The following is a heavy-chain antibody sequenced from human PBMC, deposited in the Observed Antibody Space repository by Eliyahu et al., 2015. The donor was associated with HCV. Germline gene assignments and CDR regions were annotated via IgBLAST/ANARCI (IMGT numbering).Heavy chain of an antibody. J-gene: IGHJ4*02. D-gene: IGHD6-6*01. CDR3: AKDGTYSSSSGFDY. CDR1: GFXFXXYA. CDR2: XSGSGGXT. Sequence: EVQLLESGGGLVQPGGSXXLSCAAPGFXFXXYAMGWVXQAPGKGLEWVSAXSGSGGXTYYADSVKGRFTISRDNSKNTLYLQMNSLRAEDTAVYYCAKDGTYSSSSGFDYWGQGTLVTVSS. V-gene: IGHV3-23*01.